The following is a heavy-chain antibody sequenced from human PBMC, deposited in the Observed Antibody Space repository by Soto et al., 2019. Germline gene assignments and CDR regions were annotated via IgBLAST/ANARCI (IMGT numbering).Heavy chain of an antibody. Sequence: QVQLVQSGAEVKKPGSSVKVSCKASGGTFSSYAISWVRQAPGQGLEWMGGIIPIFGTANYAQKVQGRVTITADESTSTAYMELSSLRSEDTAVYYCARNYGSGSRNYYYYGMDVWGQGTTVTVSS. J-gene: IGHJ6*02. D-gene: IGHD3-10*01. CDR3: ARNYGSGSRNYYYYGMDV. V-gene: IGHV1-69*01. CDR2: IIPIFGTA. CDR1: GGTFSSYA.